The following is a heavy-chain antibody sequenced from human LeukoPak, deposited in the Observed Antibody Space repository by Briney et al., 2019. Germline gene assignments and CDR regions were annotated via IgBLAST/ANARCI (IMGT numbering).Heavy chain of an antibody. Sequence: ASVKVSCKASGYTFTSYDINWVRQATGQGLEWMGWMNPNSGNTGYAQKYQGRVTMTRNTSISTAYMELSSLRSEDTAVYYCASSAGHDYGDLRDYGMDVWGQGTTVTVSS. CDR3: ASSAGHDYGDLRDYGMDV. V-gene: IGHV1-8*01. CDR1: GYTFTSYD. CDR2: MNPNSGNT. J-gene: IGHJ6*02. D-gene: IGHD4-17*01.